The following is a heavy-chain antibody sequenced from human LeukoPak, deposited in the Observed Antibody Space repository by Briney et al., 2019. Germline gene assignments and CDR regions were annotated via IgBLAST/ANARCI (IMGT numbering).Heavy chain of an antibody. J-gene: IGHJ4*02. CDR2: ISGSGGST. Sequence: GGSLRLSCAASGFTFSSYAMSWVRQAPGKGLEWVSAISGSGGSTYYADSVKGRFTISRDNSKNTLYLQMNSLRAEDTAVYYCAKGGVVVPAAIGPQKYPGPPDYWGQGTLVTVSS. D-gene: IGHD2-2*01. V-gene: IGHV3-23*01. CDR1: GFTFSSYA. CDR3: AKGGVVVPAAIGPQKYPGPPDY.